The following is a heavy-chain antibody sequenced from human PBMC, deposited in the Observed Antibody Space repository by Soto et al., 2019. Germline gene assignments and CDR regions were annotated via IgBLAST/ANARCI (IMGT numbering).Heavy chain of an antibody. J-gene: IGHJ6*03. CDR1: GYSFTSYW. CDR2: IYPGDSDT. CDR3: ARHVAATNYYYYMDV. D-gene: IGHD2-15*01. Sequence: GESLKISCKGSGYSFTSYWIGWVRQMPGKGLEWMGIIYPGDSDTRYSPSFQGQVTISADKSISTAYLQWSSLKASDTAMYYCARHVAATNYYYYMDVRGKGTTVTVSS. V-gene: IGHV5-51*01.